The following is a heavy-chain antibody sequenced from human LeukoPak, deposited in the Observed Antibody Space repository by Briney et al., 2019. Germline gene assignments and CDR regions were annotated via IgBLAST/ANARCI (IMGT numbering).Heavy chain of an antibody. CDR1: GFSLSTSGVG. D-gene: IGHD4-17*01. CDR2: IYWDDDK. CDR3: APATTYNWFDP. Sequence: SGPTLVKPTQTLTLTCTFSGFSLSTSGVGVGWIRQPPGKALEWLALIYWDDDKRYSPSLKSRLTITKDTSKNPVVLTMTNMDPVDTATYYCAPATTYNWFDPWGQGTLVTVSS. V-gene: IGHV2-5*02. J-gene: IGHJ5*02.